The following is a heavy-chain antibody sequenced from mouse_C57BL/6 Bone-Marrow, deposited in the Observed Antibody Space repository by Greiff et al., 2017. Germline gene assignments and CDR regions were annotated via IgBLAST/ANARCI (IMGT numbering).Heavy chain of an antibody. CDR3: ARHTETQFDFDY. Sequence: EVQRVESGGDLVKPGGSLKLSCAASGFTFSSYGMSWVRQTPVQRLEWVATISSGGSYTYYPDSVKGRFPIPRDNAKNTLYLQLSSLKSEDTTMYYGARHTETQFDFDYGGEGTTLTVSS. J-gene: IGHJ2*01. V-gene: IGHV5-6*01. D-gene: IGHD3-1*01. CDR2: ISSGGSYT. CDR1: GFTFSSYG.